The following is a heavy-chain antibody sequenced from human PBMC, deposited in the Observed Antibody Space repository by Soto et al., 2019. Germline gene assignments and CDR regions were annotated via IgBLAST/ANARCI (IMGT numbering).Heavy chain of an antibody. CDR1: GFTFGDYA. J-gene: IGHJ6*02. Sequence: GGSLRLSCTASGFTFGDYAMNWVRQAPGKGLEWVGFIRGKPNGGATDYAASLKGRFTISRDDSRSVAYLQMNSLKTEDTAVYYCTRDFQGQYYYGMDVWGQGTTVTVSS. CDR3: TRDFQGQYYYGMDV. CDR2: IRGKPNGGAT. V-gene: IGHV3-49*04.